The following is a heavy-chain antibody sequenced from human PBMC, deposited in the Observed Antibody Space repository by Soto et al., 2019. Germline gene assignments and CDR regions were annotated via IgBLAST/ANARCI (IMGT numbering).Heavy chain of an antibody. D-gene: IGHD1-26*01. CDR2: IYYSGST. CDR3: ATQEVGGSYVYTFDP. CDR1: VGSIASSNSY. J-gene: IGHJ5*02. Sequence: SETLSLTCTFSVGSIASSNSYWAWIRQPPGKGLEWIGSIYYSGSTYYNPSLKSRVTISVDTSKNQFSLKLSSVTAADTAVYYCATQEVGGSYVYTFDPWGQGTLVTVS. V-gene: IGHV4-39*01.